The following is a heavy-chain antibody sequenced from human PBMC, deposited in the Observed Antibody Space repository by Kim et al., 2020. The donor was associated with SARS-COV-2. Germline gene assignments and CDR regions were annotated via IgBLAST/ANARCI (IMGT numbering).Heavy chain of an antibody. CDR1: GDSVSSSSAA. CDR2: TYYRSKWYN. D-gene: IGHD3-10*01. Sequence: SQTLSLTCAISGDSVSSSSAAWNWFRQSPSRGLEWLGRTYYRSKWYNDYAVSVKSRITINPDTSKNHFSLQLNSVTPEDTAVYYCARSGMARGKLDWGQGTLVTVSS. CDR3: ARSGMARGKLD. J-gene: IGHJ4*02. V-gene: IGHV6-1*01.